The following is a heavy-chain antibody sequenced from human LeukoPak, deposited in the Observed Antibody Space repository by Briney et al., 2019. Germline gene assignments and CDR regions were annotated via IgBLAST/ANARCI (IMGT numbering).Heavy chain of an antibody. Sequence: GESLKISCKGSGSRFTSYWIGWVRQMPGKGLEWMGIIYPGDSDTRYSPSFQGQVTISADKSISTAYLQWSSLKASDTAMYYCARLPGGVTTYYYYMDVWGKGTTVTVSS. CDR1: GSRFTSYW. CDR3: ARLPGGVTTYYYYMDV. J-gene: IGHJ6*03. D-gene: IGHD4-11*01. V-gene: IGHV5-51*01. CDR2: IYPGDSDT.